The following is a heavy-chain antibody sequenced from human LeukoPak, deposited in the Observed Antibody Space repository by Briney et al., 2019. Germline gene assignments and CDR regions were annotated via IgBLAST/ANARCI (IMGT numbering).Heavy chain of an antibody. J-gene: IGHJ4*02. CDR3: ARDLVNYDSSGYYYGGPFDY. Sequence: SETLSLTCTVSGRSISSGCYYWSWIRQPAGKGLVWFVRIYTSGSTNYNPSLKSRVTISVDTSKNQFSLKLSSVTAADTAVYYCARDLVNYDSSGYYYGGPFDYWGQGTLVTVSS. D-gene: IGHD3-22*01. CDR2: IYTSGST. CDR1: GRSISSGCYY. V-gene: IGHV4-61*02.